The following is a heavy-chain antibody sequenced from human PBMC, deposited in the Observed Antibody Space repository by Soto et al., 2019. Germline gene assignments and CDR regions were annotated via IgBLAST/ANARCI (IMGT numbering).Heavy chain of an antibody. CDR3: ARAPTRTPPFPLDY. CDR1: GYSFSTYF. J-gene: IGHJ4*02. CDR2: ISLSGGNA. D-gene: IGHD2-2*01. Sequence: QVQLVQSGAEVKRPGASVKVSCKASGYSFSTYFIHWVRQAPGHGLEWMGIISLSGGNANYAQKLQGRAAMRRETSPTPGSMGRSSRRSEDRAVYYGARAPTRTPPFPLDYWGREHWSPSP. V-gene: IGHV1-46*01.